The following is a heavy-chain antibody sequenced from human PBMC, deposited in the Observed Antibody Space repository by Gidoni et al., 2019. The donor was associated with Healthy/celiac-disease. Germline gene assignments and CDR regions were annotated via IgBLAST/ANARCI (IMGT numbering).Heavy chain of an antibody. V-gene: IGHV3-30-3*01. CDR1: GFTFSSYA. J-gene: IGHJ4*02. CDR3: ARDPTTVVTPSNYFDY. D-gene: IGHD4-17*01. Sequence: QVQLVESGGGVVQPGRSLRLSCAASGFTFSSYAMHWVRQAPGKGLEWGAVISYDGSNKYYADSVKGRFTISRDNSKNTLYLQMNSLRAEDTAVYYCARDPTTVVTPSNYFDYWGQGTLVTVSS. CDR2: ISYDGSNK.